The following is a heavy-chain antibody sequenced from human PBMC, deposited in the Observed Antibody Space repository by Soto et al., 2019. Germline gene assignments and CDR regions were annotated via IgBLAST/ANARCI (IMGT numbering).Heavy chain of an antibody. J-gene: IGHJ4*02. CDR2: IKQDGSEK. D-gene: IGHD2-15*01. V-gene: IGHV3-7*01. Sequence: EVQLVESGGGLVQPGGSLRLSCAASGFTFSSYWMSWVRQAPGKGLEWVANIKQDGSEKYYVDSVKGRFTISRDNAKNSLYLQMNSLRAEDTAVYYCARAIRYCSGGSGAVLCYYFDSWGQGTLVTVSS. CDR3: ARAIRYCSGGSGAVLCYYFDS. CDR1: GFTFSSYW.